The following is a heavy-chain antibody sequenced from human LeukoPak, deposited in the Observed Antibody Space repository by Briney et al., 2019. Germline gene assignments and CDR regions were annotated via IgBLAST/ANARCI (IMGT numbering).Heavy chain of an antibody. CDR2: INTNTGNP. J-gene: IGHJ6*03. CDR3: VSGVWFGEFYYYYYMDV. V-gene: IGHV7-4-1*02. CDR1: GYTFTSYA. Sequence: GASVKVSCKASGYTFTSYAMNWVRQAPGQGLEWMGWINTNTGNPTYAQGFTGRFVFSSDTSVSTAYLQISSLKAEDTAVYYCVSGVWFGEFYYYYYMDVWGKGTTVTVSS. D-gene: IGHD3-10*01.